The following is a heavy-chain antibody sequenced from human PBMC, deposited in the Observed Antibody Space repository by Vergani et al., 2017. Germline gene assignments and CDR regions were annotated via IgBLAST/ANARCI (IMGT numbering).Heavy chain of an antibody. J-gene: IGHJ4*02. CDR2: IRSKVYGEAT. D-gene: IGHD2-21*02. CDR1: GFTFGDSA. V-gene: IGHV3-49*04. Sequence: ELQVVESGGGLFQPGGSLRLSCTGSGFTFGDSAMSWVRQAPGKGLEWIGIIRSKVYGEATEYVASVKGRFTISRDDSKNITYLEMNSLKIEDTAVYYCTTLTYWGQGTMVTVSS. CDR3: TTLTY.